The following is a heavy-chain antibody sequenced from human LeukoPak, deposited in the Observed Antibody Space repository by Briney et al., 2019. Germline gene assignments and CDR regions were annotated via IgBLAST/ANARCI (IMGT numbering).Heavy chain of an antibody. CDR1: GYSFTAYY. D-gene: IGHD3-10*01. J-gene: IGHJ4*03. CDR2: ISPTRGGT. Sequence: ASVKVSCKASGYSFTAYYIHWVRQAPGQGLEWMGRISPTRGGTKYAQKFLGRVSMTRDTSISTSYMELSSLRPDDTAVYYCASLEYASGSSNSYYYYDDRHIWGQGTMVTVSS. CDR3: ASLEYASGSSNSYYYYDDRHI. V-gene: IGHV1-2*02.